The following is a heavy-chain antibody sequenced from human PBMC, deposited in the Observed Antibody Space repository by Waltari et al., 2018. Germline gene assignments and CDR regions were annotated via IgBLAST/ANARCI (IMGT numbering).Heavy chain of an antibody. Sequence: QVQLQQWGAGLLKPSETLSLTCAVYGGSFSGYYWSCIRQPPGKGLEWIGEINHSGSTNYNPALKSRVTISVDTSENQFSLKLSSVTAADTAVYYCARGRYNWNYVRYYYGMDVWGQGTTVTVSS. V-gene: IGHV4-34*01. D-gene: IGHD1-7*01. CDR3: ARGRYNWNYVRYYYGMDV. CDR1: GGSFSGYY. J-gene: IGHJ6*02. CDR2: INHSGST.